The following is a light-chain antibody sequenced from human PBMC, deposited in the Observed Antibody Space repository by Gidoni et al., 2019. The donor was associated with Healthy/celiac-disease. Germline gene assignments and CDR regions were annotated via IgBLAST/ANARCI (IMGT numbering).Light chain of an antibody. CDR3: QQSYSTPQT. CDR2: AAS. Sequence: DIQMTQSPSSLSAYEGDKVTITCRASQSISSYLNWYQQKPGKAPKFLIYAASSLQSGVPSRFSGSGSGTDFTLTISSLQPEDFATYYCQQSYSTPQTFGQGTKVEIK. V-gene: IGKV1-39*01. CDR1: QSISSY. J-gene: IGKJ1*01.